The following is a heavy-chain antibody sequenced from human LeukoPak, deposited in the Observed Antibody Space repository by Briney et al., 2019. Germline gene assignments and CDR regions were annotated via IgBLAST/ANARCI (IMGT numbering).Heavy chain of an antibody. V-gene: IGHV4-59*08. Sequence: SSETLSLTCTVSGGSIRSYYWSWIRQPPGKGLEWIGYIYYSGSTNYNPSLKSRVTISVDTSKNQFSLKLSSVTAADTAVYYCARARAGVAWFDPWGQGTLVTVSS. CDR3: ARARAGVAWFDP. CDR2: IYYSGST. D-gene: IGHD3-10*01. J-gene: IGHJ5*02. CDR1: GGSIRSYY.